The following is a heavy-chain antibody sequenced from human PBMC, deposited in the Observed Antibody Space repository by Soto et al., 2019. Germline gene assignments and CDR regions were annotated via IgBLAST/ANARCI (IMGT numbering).Heavy chain of an antibody. Sequence: PCGSLRLSCAASGFTFSSYGMHWVRQAPGKGLEWGAVIWYDGSNKYYADSVKGRFTISRDNSKNTLYLQMNSLRAEDTAVYYCARDQGDSSGTVDYWGQGTLVTVSS. D-gene: IGHD3-22*01. J-gene: IGHJ4*02. CDR3: ARDQGDSSGTVDY. CDR2: IWYDGSNK. CDR1: GFTFSSYG. V-gene: IGHV3-33*01.